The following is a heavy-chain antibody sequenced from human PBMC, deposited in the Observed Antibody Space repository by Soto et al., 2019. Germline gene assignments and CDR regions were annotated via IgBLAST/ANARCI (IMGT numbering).Heavy chain of an antibody. CDR2: IKSIADGGTT. CDR3: HTPHGRNAFDI. CDR1: GFTFSNAW. D-gene: IGHD2-8*01. V-gene: IGHV3-15*01. J-gene: IGHJ3*02. Sequence: GGSLRLSCATSGFTFSNAWMAWVRQAPGKGLEWVGRIKSIADGGTTNYAAPVKGRFSISRHDSENTLYLQMNSLRVEDTGIYYGHTPHGRNAFDIWGPGTVVTVSS.